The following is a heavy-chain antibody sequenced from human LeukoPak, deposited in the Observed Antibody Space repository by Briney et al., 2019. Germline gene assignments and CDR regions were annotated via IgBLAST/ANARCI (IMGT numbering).Heavy chain of an antibody. V-gene: IGHV1-69*13. CDR2: IIPIFGTA. CDR3: AREGDYYDSSGLNYNAIDY. D-gene: IGHD3-22*01. CDR1: GYTFTDYY. J-gene: IGHJ4*02. Sequence: GASVKVSCKASGYTFTDYYIHWLRQAPGQGLEWMGGIIPIFGTANYAQKFQGRVTITADESTSTAYMELSSLRSEDTAVYYCAREGDYYDSSGLNYNAIDYWGQGTLVTVSS.